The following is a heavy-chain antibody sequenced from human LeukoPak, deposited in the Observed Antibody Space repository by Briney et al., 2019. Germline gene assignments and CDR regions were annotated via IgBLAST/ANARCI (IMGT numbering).Heavy chain of an antibody. CDR1: GYSFTSFW. J-gene: IGHJ3*02. Sequence: GESLKISCKGSGYSFTSFWIGWVRQMPGKGLEWMGVIYPGDSDTRYSPSFQGQVTISADKSISTAYLQWSSLKASDTAMYYCARPRPYSSSWRDAFDIWGQGTMVTVSS. CDR3: ARPRPYSSSWRDAFDI. CDR2: IYPGDSDT. V-gene: IGHV5-51*01. D-gene: IGHD6-6*01.